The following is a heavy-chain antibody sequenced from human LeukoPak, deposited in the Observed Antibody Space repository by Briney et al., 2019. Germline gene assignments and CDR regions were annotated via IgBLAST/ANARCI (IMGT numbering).Heavy chain of an antibody. J-gene: IGHJ4*02. CDR1: GGSISSGGYS. D-gene: IGHD6-6*01. V-gene: IGHV4-30-2*01. Sequence: PSETLSLTCAVSGGSISSGGYSWSWIRQPPGKGLEWIGYIYHSGSTYYNPSLKSRVTISVDRSKNQFSLKLSSVTAADTAVYYCARGPAARPGRRPFDYWGQGTLVTVSS. CDR3: ARGPAARPGRRPFDY. CDR2: IYHSGST.